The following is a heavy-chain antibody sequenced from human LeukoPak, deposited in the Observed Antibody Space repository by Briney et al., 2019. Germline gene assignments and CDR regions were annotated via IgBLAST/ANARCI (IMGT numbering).Heavy chain of an antibody. CDR2: ISAYNGNT. V-gene: IGHV1-18*01. CDR1: VYNYTTYG. Sequence: VASVKVSCKASVYNYTTYGTTWVRQAPGQGLEWMGWISAYNGNTNYAQKLQGRVTMTTDTSTSTAYMELRSLRSDDTAVYYCAREVTIFGVVIDGFDPWGQGTLVTVSS. D-gene: IGHD3-3*01. CDR3: AREVTIFGVVIDGFDP. J-gene: IGHJ5*02.